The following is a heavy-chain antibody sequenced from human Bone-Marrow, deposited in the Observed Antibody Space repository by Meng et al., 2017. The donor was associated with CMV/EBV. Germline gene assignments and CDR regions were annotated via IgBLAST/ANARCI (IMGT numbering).Heavy chain of an antibody. J-gene: IGHJ5*02. Sequence: GESLKISCAASGFTFDDYGMSWVRQAPGKGLEWVSSISFSSSYIHYADSVKGRFTISRDNAKNSLYLQMNSLRADDTAVYYCARDPSTTASGPIGHWGQGTLVTVSS. CDR2: ISFSSSYI. CDR1: GFTFDDYG. D-gene: IGHD6-13*01. V-gene: IGHV3-21*01. CDR3: ARDPSTTASGPIGH.